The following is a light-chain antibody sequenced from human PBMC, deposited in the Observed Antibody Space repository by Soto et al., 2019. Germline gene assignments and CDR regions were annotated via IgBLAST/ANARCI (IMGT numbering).Light chain of an antibody. Sequence: EIVLTQSPGTLSLSPGERATLSCRASQSVSSSYLAWYQQKPGQTPRLLIYGASSRATGIPDRFSGSGSGTDFTLTISRLEPEALAVYYCQQFGNSPYTFGQGTKLDIK. CDR1: QSVSSSY. CDR2: GAS. V-gene: IGKV3-20*01. J-gene: IGKJ2*01. CDR3: QQFGNSPYT.